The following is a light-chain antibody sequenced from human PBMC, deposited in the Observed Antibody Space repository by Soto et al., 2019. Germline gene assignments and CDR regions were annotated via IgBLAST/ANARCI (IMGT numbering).Light chain of an antibody. CDR2: EAS. J-gene: IGKJ4*01. Sequence: EIVLTQSPGTLSLSPGERATLSCRASQSVGSQLAWYQQKPGQDPRLLIYEASNRATGIPARFSGSGSGTDFTLTISSLEPEDFALYYCQQRSDWPRTFGGGTQVEIK. V-gene: IGKV3-11*01. CDR3: QQRSDWPRT. CDR1: QSVGSQ.